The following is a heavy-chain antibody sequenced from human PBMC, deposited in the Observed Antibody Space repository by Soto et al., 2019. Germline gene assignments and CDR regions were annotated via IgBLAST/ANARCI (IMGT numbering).Heavy chain of an antibody. J-gene: IGHJ4*02. D-gene: IGHD3-16*01. CDR1: GDTFTNNS. V-gene: IGHV1-69*06. CDR2: IIPVVGTT. CDR3: ARGLLYATTYVAY. Sequence: QVQLVQSGAEVKKPGSSVKVSCKASGDTFTNNSLNWVRQAPGQGLEWMGGIIPVVGTTKYAQKYQDRVTITGDKSTNTAYMELSSLRSDDTVVYYCARGLLYATTYVAYGGQGTPVTVSS.